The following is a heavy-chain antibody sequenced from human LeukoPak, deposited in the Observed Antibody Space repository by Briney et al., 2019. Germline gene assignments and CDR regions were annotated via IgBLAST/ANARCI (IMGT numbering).Heavy chain of an antibody. D-gene: IGHD6-13*01. V-gene: IGHV3-23*01. J-gene: IGHJ4*02. CDR2: ISANGGTT. CDR3: AKDQGAVAGKRGVDY. CDR1: GFTFRDYA. Sequence: GGSLRLSCVVSGFTFRDYAMSWVRQVPGKGLEWISAISANGGTTYYADSVKGRFTISRDNSKITLYLQMISLRAEDTALYYCAKDQGAVAGKRGVDYWGQGTLVTVSS.